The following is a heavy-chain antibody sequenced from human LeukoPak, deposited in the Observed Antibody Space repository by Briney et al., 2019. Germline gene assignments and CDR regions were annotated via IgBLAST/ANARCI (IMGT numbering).Heavy chain of an antibody. J-gene: IGHJ6*03. CDR3: ARGPIDFWSGPSNYYYYYYMDV. D-gene: IGHD3-3*01. Sequence: GASVKVSCKASGGTFSSYAISWVRQAPGQGLEWMGGIIPIFGTANYAQKFQGRVTITTDESTSTAYMEPSSLRSEDTAVYYCARGPIDFWSGPSNYYYYYYMDVWGKGTTVTVSS. CDR2: IIPIFGTA. V-gene: IGHV1-69*05. CDR1: GGTFSSYA.